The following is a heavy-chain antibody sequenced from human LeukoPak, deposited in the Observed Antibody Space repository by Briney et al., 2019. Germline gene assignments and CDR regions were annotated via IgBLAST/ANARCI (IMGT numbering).Heavy chain of an antibody. CDR1: GFTFSSYS. D-gene: IGHD3-3*01. Sequence: GGSLRLSCAASGFTFSSYSMNWVRQAPGKGLEWVSSISSSSSYIYYADSVKGRFPISRDNAKNSLYLQMNSLRAEDTAVYYCARELRFLEWPNRAPFDYWGQGTLVTVSS. J-gene: IGHJ4*02. CDR2: ISSSSSYI. V-gene: IGHV3-21*01. CDR3: ARELRFLEWPNRAPFDY.